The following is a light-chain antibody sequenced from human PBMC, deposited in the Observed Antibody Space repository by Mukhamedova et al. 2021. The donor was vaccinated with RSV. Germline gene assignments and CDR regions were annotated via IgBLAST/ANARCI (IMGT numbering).Light chain of an antibody. CDR1: QSIGGY. J-gene: IGKJ4*01. CDR3: QQYDSYPLT. CDR2: RTS. Sequence: RVTITCRASQSIGGYLAWYQQKPGRAPKLLISRTSSLEGGVSSRFSGSGSGTEFTLAITSLQPDDFATYYCQQYDSYPLTFGGGT. V-gene: IGKV1-5*03.